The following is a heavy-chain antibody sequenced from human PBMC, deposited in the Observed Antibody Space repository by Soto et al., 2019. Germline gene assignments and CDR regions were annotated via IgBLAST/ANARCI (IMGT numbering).Heavy chain of an antibody. CDR3: AKGSSGSYINYFGP. V-gene: IGHV1-46*01. CDR1: GYTFTNYY. D-gene: IGHD1-26*01. Sequence: ASVKVSCKTSGYTFTNYYRHWMRQAPGQGLEWMGLVNPASGSTSYAQKFQGRVTMTSDASTTTVYMDLSSLKSEDTAVYYCAKGSSGSYINYFGPRGQGTLVNVSS. J-gene: IGHJ5*02. CDR2: VNPASGST.